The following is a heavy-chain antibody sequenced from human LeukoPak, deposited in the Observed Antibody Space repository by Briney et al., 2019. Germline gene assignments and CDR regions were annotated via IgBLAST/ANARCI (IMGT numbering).Heavy chain of an antibody. J-gene: IGHJ3*02. D-gene: IGHD2-15*01. CDR1: GFTFSSYD. V-gene: IGHV3-13*01. CDR3: ARGKTSDDIVEDAFDI. Sequence: PGGSLRLSCAASGFTFSSYDMHWVRQATGKGLEWVSAIGTAGDTYYPGSVKGRFTISRENAKNSLYLQMNSLRAEDTALYYCARGKTSDDIVEDAFDIWGQGTMVAVSS. CDR2: IGTAGDT.